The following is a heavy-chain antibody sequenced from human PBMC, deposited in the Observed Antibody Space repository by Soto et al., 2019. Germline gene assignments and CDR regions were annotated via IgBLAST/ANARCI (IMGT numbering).Heavy chain of an antibody. Sequence: SEALSLTCAVNGGPFGGFYWTWIRQSPVKGLEWIGEIHHGVSTNYNPSLKSRVTMSLDTSKNQFSLKLTSVTAADTAVYYCARGYRISMVIMTTNYFESWGKGTPVTASS. J-gene: IGHJ4*02. CDR2: IHHGVST. V-gene: IGHV4-34*01. CDR3: ARGYRISMVIMTTNYFES. D-gene: IGHD3-10*01. CDR1: GGPFGGFY.